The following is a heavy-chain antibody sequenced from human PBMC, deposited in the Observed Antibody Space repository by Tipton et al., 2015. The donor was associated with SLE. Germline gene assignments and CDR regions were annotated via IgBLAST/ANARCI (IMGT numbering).Heavy chain of an antibody. V-gene: IGHV3-53*04. J-gene: IGHJ4*02. CDR2: IYRGGAT. CDR3: AKDTDFDY. CDR1: GFTVSSNY. Sequence: SLRLSCAASGFTVSSNYMSWVRQAPGKGLEWVSVIYRGGATLYTDSVKGRLTISRHDSDNTVYLQMNSLRPDDTAVYYCAKDTDFDYWGQGSLVTVSS.